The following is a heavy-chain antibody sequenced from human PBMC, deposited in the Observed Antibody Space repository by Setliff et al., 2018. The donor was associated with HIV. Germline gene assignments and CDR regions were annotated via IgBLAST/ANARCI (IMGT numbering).Heavy chain of an antibody. D-gene: IGHD5-18*01. CDR1: GGSTRTSGYY. J-gene: IGHJ4*02. CDR2: IYYSGST. CDR3: ARTRGYTYGYIDY. V-gene: IGHV4-39*01. Sequence: SETLSLTCTVSGGSTRTSGYYWGWIRQPPGKGREWIGYIYYSGSTYYNPSLKSRVTISVDTSKNQFSLKLSSVTAADTAIYYCARTRGYTYGYIDYWGQGTLVTVSS.